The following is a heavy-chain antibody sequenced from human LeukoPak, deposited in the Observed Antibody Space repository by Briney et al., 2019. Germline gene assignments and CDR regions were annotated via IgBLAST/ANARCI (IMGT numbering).Heavy chain of an antibody. CDR3: AKDWGYYGSGSYLIGY. D-gene: IGHD3-10*01. CDR2: IRGSGGST. CDR1: GFTFSSYA. V-gene: IGHV3-23*01. J-gene: IGHJ4*02. Sequence: GGSLRLSCAASGFTFSSYAMRWVRQAPGGGLGWVSAIRGSGGSTYYADSVKGRFTISRDNSKNTLYLQMNSLRAEDTAVYYCAKDWGYYGSGSYLIGYWGQGTLVTVSS.